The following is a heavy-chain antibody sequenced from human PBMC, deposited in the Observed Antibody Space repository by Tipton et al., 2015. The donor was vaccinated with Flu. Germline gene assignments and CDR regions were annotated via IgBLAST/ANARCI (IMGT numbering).Heavy chain of an antibody. CDR2: INHSGST. CDR1: GGSLSGYY. V-gene: IGHV4-34*01. J-gene: IGHJ6*02. D-gene: IGHD2-2*01. Sequence: TLSLTCAVYGGSLSGYYWSWIRQPPGKGLEWIGEINHSGSTNYNSSLKSRVTISVDTSKNQFSLKLSSVTAADTAVYYCARDDRVVVVPAAMGFLYGMDVWGQGTTVTVSS. CDR3: ARDDRVVVVPAAMGFLYGMDV.